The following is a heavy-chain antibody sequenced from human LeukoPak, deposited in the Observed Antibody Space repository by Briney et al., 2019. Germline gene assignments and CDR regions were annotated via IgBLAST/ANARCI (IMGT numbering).Heavy chain of an antibody. Sequence: PSETLSLTCAVPGGSVSSNSYYWGWIRQPPGKGMELIGKIYYSGSTNYNPSLKSRVTISLDTSKNEFSLKLRSVTAADTAVYYCARQFYYGSSGFDYWGQGTLVTVSS. CDR2: IYYSGST. D-gene: IGHD3-22*01. J-gene: IGHJ4*02. CDR3: ARQFYYGSSGFDY. CDR1: GGSVSSNSYY. V-gene: IGHV4-39*01.